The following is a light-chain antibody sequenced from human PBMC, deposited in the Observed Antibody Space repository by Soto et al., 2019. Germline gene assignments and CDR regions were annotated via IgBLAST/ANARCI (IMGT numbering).Light chain of an antibody. Sequence: EIVLTQSPATLSLSPGERATLSFRASQSVSSYLAWYQQKPGQAPRLLIYEASNRATGIPARFSGSGSGTDFTLTISSLAPEDFAVYYCQQRSNWPITFGQGTRLEIK. CDR1: QSVSSY. CDR3: QQRSNWPIT. J-gene: IGKJ5*01. V-gene: IGKV3-11*01. CDR2: EAS.